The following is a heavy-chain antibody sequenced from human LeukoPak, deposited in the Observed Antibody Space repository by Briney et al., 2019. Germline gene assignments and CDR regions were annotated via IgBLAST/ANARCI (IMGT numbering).Heavy chain of an antibody. CDR2: IYYSGST. D-gene: IGHD2-8*01. CDR1: GGSISGSSYY. Sequence: SETLSLTCTVSGGSISGSSYYWGWIRQPPGKGLEWIGSIYYSGSTYYNPSLKSRVTISVDTSKNQFSLKLSSVTAADTAVYYCARQGYCTNGVCYTGFDYWGQGTLVTVSS. J-gene: IGHJ4*02. V-gene: IGHV4-39*01. CDR3: ARQGYCTNGVCYTGFDY.